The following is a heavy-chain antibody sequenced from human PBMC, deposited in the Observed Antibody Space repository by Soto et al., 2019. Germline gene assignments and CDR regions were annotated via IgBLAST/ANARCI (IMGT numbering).Heavy chain of an antibody. CDR3: ARRLEGMGSYYDAFDI. J-gene: IGHJ3*02. D-gene: IGHD3-10*01. CDR2: MNPNSGNT. V-gene: IGHV1-8*01. CDR1: GYTFTSYD. Sequence: QVQLVQSGAEVKKPGASVKVSCKASGYTFTSYDINWVRQATGQGLEGMGWMNPNSGNTGYAQKFHGIVTMTRNTPISQAYMELSSLRSEDTAVYYCARRLEGMGSYYDAFDIWGQGTMVTVSS.